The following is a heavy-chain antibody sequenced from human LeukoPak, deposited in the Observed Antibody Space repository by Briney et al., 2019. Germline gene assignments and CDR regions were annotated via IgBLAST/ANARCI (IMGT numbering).Heavy chain of an antibody. J-gene: IGHJ5*02. Sequence: ASVKVSGKASGYTFTSYYMHWVRQAPGQGLEWMGIINPSGGSTSYAQKFQGRVTMTRDTSTSTVYMELSSLRSEDTAVYYCARELIAAAGGFDPWGQGTLVTVSS. CDR2: INPSGGST. D-gene: IGHD6-13*01. V-gene: IGHV1-46*01. CDR3: ARELIAAAGGFDP. CDR1: GYTFTSYY.